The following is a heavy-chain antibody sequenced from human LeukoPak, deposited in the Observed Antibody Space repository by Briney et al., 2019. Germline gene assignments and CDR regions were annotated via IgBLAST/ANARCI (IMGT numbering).Heavy chain of an antibody. CDR1: GGSISGSSYY. Sequence: SETLSLTCTVSGGSISGSSYYWGWIRQPPGKGLELIGSKYYSGNSYYNPSIKSRASISVDTSKNQFSLKMSSVTAADTAVYYCARLYYYYGMDVWGQGTTVTVFS. J-gene: IGHJ6*02. CDR2: KYYSGNS. CDR3: ARLYYYYGMDV. V-gene: IGHV4-39*01.